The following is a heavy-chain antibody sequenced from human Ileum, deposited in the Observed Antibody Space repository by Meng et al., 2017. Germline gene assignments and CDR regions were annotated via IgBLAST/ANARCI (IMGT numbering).Heavy chain of an antibody. CDR3: ASSTSGPELNY. CDR1: GGSISSSAYS. V-gene: IGHV4-30-2*01. Sequence: HLQLQESGSGRVTCSQSRARTCTVSGGSISSSAYSWTWIRQPPGKGLEWIGYIYQVGSTNYNPSLKSRVTIFVDTSKNQFSLKLTSVTAADTAVYYCASSTSGPELNYWGQGTLVTVSS. D-gene: IGHD2/OR15-2a*01. J-gene: IGHJ4*02. CDR2: IYQVGST.